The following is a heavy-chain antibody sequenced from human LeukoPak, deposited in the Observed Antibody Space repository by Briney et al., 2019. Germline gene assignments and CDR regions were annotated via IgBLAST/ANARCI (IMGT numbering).Heavy chain of an antibody. D-gene: IGHD1-26*01. CDR2: IYYSGST. Sequence: SETLSLTCTVSGGSISSSSYYWGWIRQPPGKGLEWIGSIYYSGSTYYNPSLKSRVTISVDTSKNQFSLKLSSVTAADTAVYYCARGARKLVGHDYWGQGTLVTVSS. CDR3: ARGARKLVGHDY. J-gene: IGHJ4*02. V-gene: IGHV4-39*07. CDR1: GGSISSSSYY.